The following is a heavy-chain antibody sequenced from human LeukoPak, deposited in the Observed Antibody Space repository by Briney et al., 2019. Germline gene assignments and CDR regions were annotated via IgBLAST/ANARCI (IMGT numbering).Heavy chain of an antibody. CDR1: GYTFTGYY. CDR3: ARDMIAVAGTTETFDY. CDR2: INPNSGGT. J-gene: IGHJ4*02. D-gene: IGHD6-19*01. Sequence: ASVKVSCKASGYTFTGYYMHWVRQAPGQGLEWMGWINPNSGGTNYAQKFQGRVTMTRDTSISTAYMELSRLRSDDTAVYYCARDMIAVAGTTETFDYWGQGTLSPSPQ. V-gene: IGHV1-2*02.